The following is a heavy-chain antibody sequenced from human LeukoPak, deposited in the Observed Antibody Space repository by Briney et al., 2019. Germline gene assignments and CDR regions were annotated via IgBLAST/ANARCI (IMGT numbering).Heavy chain of an antibody. Sequence: GGSLRLSCEASGFTFSDYYISWFRQAPGKGLEWISQISSNGGSPDYADSVKGRFRITRDNANNSLYLQLHSPRAEDTAVYYCARDHPGEYTNAWYGAFDIWGQGTMVAVSS. J-gene: IGHJ3*02. CDR3: ARDHPGEYTNAWYGAFDI. CDR2: ISSNGGSP. CDR1: GFTFSDYY. V-gene: IGHV3-11*01. D-gene: IGHD6-13*01.